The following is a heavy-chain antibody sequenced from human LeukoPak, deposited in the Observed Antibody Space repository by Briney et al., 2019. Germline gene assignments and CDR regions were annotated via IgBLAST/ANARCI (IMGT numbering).Heavy chain of an antibody. CDR3: ARGPQRGAAANYYGMDV. CDR1: GFTLSSYW. CDR2: INSDGSST. J-gene: IGHJ6*02. V-gene: IGHV3-74*01. D-gene: IGHD2-2*01. Sequence: PGGSLGLSCAVSGFTLSSYWMHWVRQAPGKGLVWVSRINSDGSSTSYADYVKGRFTISRDNAKSTLYLQMNSLRAEDTAVYYCARGPQRGAAANYYGMDVWGQGTTVTVSS.